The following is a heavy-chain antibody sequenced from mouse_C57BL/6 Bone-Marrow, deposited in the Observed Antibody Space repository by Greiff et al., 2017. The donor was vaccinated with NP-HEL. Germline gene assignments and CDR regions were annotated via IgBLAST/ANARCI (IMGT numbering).Heavy chain of an antibody. CDR2: IWGGGST. D-gene: IGHD1-1*01. V-gene: IGHV2-9*01. CDR1: GFSLTSYG. Sequence: VKVVESGPGLVAPSQSLSITCTVSGFSLTSYGVDWVRQPPGKGLEWLGVIWGGGSTNYNSALMSRLSISKDNSKSQVFLKMNSLQTDDTAMYYCAKHEYYYGSSYGAWFAYWGQGTLVTVSA. J-gene: IGHJ3*01. CDR3: AKHEYYYGSSYGAWFAY.